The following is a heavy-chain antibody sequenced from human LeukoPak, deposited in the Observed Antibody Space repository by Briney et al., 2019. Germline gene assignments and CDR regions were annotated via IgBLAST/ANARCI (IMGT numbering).Heavy chain of an antibody. CDR1: GYTFTGYY. Sequence: GASVKVSCKASGYTFTGYYMHWVRQAPGQGLEWMGWINPNSGGTNYAQKFQGRVTITRDTSASTAYMELSSLRSEDTAVYYCARIRLDYDILTGYYGGYFDYWGQGTLVTVSS. J-gene: IGHJ4*02. V-gene: IGHV1-2*02. CDR2: INPNSGGT. D-gene: IGHD3-9*01. CDR3: ARIRLDYDILTGYYGGYFDY.